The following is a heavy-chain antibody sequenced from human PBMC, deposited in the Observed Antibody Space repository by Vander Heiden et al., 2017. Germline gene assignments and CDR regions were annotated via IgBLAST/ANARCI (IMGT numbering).Heavy chain of an antibody. CDR1: GGSMGHYY. Sequence: QVQLQESGPGPVRPSETLSLTCAVSGGSMGHYYWTWLRQPAGKALEWLGRIYTGGSTNYNPALKSRVTMSVATSKNQFCLKLTSVTAADTAVYYCVGNYYDSRGYYFIDSWGQGTLVTVS. CDR2: IYTGGST. V-gene: IGHV4-4*07. J-gene: IGHJ4*02. D-gene: IGHD3-22*01. CDR3: VGNYYDSRGYYFIDS.